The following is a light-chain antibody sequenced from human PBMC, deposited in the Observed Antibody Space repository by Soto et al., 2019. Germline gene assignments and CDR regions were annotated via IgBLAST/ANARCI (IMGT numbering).Light chain of an antibody. J-gene: IGKJ5*01. V-gene: IGKV3D-20*01. Sequence: EIVLAQSPGTLSLSPGERATLSCRASQSVRSSYLAWYQQKPGLAPRLLIYDASSRAAGIPDRFSGSGSGTDFTLTISRLEPEDFAVYYCQQYCSSPPFTFGQGTRLEIK. CDR2: DAS. CDR3: QQYCSSPPFT. CDR1: QSVRSSY.